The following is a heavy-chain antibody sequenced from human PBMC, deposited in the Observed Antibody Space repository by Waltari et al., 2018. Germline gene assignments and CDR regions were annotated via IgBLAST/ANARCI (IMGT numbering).Heavy chain of an antibody. D-gene: IGHD6-13*01. J-gene: IGHJ2*01. CDR1: GGSFSGYH. CDR3: ARRTAASGHWYFDL. V-gene: IGHV4-34*02. Sequence: QVQLQQWGAGLLRPWETLSLTCGVNGGSFSGYHWRWFRQSPGRGLEWIGEVNHDGNTNYNPSLKSRVTILVDMSKNQFFLKLTSVTAAETAVYYCARRTAASGHWYFDLWGRGTLVTVSS. CDR2: VNHDGNT.